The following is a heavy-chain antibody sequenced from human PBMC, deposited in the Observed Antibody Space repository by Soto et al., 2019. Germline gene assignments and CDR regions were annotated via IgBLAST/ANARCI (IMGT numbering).Heavy chain of an antibody. V-gene: IGHV1-18*04. CDR1: GGAYPTYG. J-gene: IGHJ4*02. CDR3: ANTRAGFRNIWYFDS. Sequence: ASVKVSCKASGGAYPTYGVSWVRQAHGQGLEWMGWISAYNGNTNYAQKFQGRVTLTTDTSTSTAFMELRSLRSDDTAVYYCANTRAGFRNIWYFDSWGQGTLAPVSS. D-gene: IGHD2-2*02. CDR2: ISAYNGNT.